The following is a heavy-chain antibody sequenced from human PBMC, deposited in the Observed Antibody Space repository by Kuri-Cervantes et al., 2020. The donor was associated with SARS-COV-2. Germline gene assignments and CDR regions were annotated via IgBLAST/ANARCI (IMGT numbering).Heavy chain of an antibody. CDR3: AREGYCSGGSCFDY. Sequence: GSLRLSCTVSGGPISSYYWSWNRQPPGKGLEWIGYIYYSGSTNYNPSLKSLVTISVDTSKNQFSLKLSSGTAADTAVYYCAREGYCSGGSCFDYWGQGTLVTVSS. CDR2: IYYSGST. CDR1: GGPISSYY. V-gene: IGHV4-59*01. J-gene: IGHJ4*02. D-gene: IGHD2-15*01.